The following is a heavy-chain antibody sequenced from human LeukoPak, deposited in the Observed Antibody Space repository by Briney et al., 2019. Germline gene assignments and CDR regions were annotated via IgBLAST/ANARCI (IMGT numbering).Heavy chain of an antibody. D-gene: IGHD2-15*01. V-gene: IGHV1-2*02. CDR3: ARGIYARAATGFQD. CDR2: IDANSGAT. Sequence: GASVKVSCKASGYTFTGYYIHWVREAPGQGLEWMGSIDANSGATNFPEKFQGRVTMTRDTSISTAYLELSRLRSDDTAVYYCARGIYARAATGFQDWGQGSLVTISS. CDR1: GYTFTGYY. J-gene: IGHJ1*01.